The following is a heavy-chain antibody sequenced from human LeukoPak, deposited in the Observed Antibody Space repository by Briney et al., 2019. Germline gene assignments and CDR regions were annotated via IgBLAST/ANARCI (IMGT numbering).Heavy chain of an antibody. CDR2: ISSSSIYI. J-gene: IGHJ1*01. D-gene: IGHD4-23*01. CDR3: ARSYGGNSAYFQH. Sequence: GGSLRLSCAASGFTFSSYSMNWVRQAPGKGLERVSSISSSSIYIYYADSVKGRFTISRDNAKNSLYLHMNSLRAEDTAVYYCARSYGGNSAYFQHWGQGTLVTVSS. V-gene: IGHV3-21*01. CDR1: GFTFSSYS.